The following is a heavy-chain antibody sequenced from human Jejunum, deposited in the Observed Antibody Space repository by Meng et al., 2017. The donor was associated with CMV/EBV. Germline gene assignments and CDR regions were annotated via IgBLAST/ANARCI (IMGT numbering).Heavy chain of an antibody. Sequence: VRQAPGKGLEWVSGISWDSGSIGYADSVKGRFTIYRDNAKKSLYLQMNNLTAADTAFYYCAKDIRYCSGGACTPGNYDYFYGMDVWGQGTTVTVSS. CDR3: AKDIRYCSGGACTPGNYDYFYGMDV. CDR2: ISWDSGSI. J-gene: IGHJ6*02. V-gene: IGHV3-9*01. D-gene: IGHD2-15*01.